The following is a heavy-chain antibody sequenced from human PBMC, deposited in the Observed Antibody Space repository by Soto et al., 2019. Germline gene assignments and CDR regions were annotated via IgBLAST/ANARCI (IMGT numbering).Heavy chain of an antibody. J-gene: IGHJ3*01. CDR2: ISGSGGTT. CDR1: GFTFNTYA. V-gene: IGHV3-23*01. CDR3: AKGFIVVVTAIRPDDNFDV. D-gene: IGHD2-21*02. Sequence: XLRLSCASSGFTFNTYAMNWVRQAPGKGLEWVASISGSGGTTYYADSVNGRFTVSRDTSKNTLFLQMNSLSAEDTAVYYCAKGFIVVVTAIRPDDNFDVWGQGTMVTVSS.